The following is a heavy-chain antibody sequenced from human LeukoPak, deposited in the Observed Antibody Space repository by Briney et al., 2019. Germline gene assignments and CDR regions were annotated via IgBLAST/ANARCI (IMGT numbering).Heavy chain of an antibody. J-gene: IGHJ6*03. CDR1: GFTFSSYE. D-gene: IGHD1-1*01. Sequence: PGGSLRLSCAASGFTFSSYEMNWVRQAPGKGLEWVSYISSSGSTIYYADSVKGRFTISRDNAKNSLYLQMNSLRAEDTALYYCAKDNERHTYGSYYYYYMDVWGKGTTVTVSS. CDR3: AKDNERHTYGSYYYYYMDV. V-gene: IGHV3-48*03. CDR2: ISSSGSTI.